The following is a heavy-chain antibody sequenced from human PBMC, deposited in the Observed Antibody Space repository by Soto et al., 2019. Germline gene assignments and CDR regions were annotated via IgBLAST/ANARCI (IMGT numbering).Heavy chain of an antibody. V-gene: IGHV3-23*01. CDR2: ISGSGGST. J-gene: IGHJ6*03. CDR3: AKGAVPAATPPYYYMDV. CDR1: GFTFSSYA. D-gene: IGHD2-2*02. Sequence: GESLKISCAASGFTFSSYAMSWVRQAPGKGLEWVSAISGSGGSTYYADSVKGRFTISRDNSKNTLYLQMNSLRAEDTAVYYCAKGAVPAATPPYYYMDVWGKGTTVTVSS.